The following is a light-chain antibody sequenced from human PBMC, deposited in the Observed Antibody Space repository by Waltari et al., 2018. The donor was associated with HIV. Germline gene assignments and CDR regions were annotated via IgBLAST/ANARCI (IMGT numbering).Light chain of an antibody. CDR2: GAS. Sequence: EILLTHSPATPSVSPRDSATLPCRASQSMHRYLAWYQQKPGQAPTLLIYGASTRATGIPARFSGGGSGREFTLSISSLQSEDFAVYYCQQYNNWPPLFTFGPGTKVDIK. V-gene: IGKV3-15*01. CDR1: QSMHRY. CDR3: QQYNNWPPLFT. J-gene: IGKJ3*01.